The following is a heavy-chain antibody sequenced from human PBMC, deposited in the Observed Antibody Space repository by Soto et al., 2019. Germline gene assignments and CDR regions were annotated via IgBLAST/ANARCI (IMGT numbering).Heavy chain of an antibody. CDR2: ILGSGART. Sequence: EVQLLESGGGLVQPGGSLRLSCVASGFTFSSNAMTWVRQAPGKGLEWVSTILGSGARTYYADSVKGRFTISKDNSKNTLYLQMNSLRAEDTAVYYCARDRGSCSGGSCLGNYYMDSWGNGTTVTVSS. D-gene: IGHD2-15*01. CDR3: ARDRGSCSGGSCLGNYYMDS. CDR1: GFTFSSNA. V-gene: IGHV3-23*01. J-gene: IGHJ6*03.